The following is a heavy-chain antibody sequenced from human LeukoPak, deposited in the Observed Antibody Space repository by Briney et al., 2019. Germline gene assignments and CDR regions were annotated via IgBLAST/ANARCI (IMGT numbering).Heavy chain of an antibody. Sequence: GSLRLSCTASGFTFGDYAMSWVRQAPGKGLEWVGFIRSKAYGGTTEYAASVKGRFTISRDDSKSIAYLQMNSLKTEDTAVYYCTRDRGDYGGRVFDYWGQGTVVTVSS. J-gene: IGHJ4*02. V-gene: IGHV3-49*04. D-gene: IGHD2-21*02. CDR1: GFTFGDYA. CDR2: IRSKAYGGTT. CDR3: TRDRGDYGGRVFDY.